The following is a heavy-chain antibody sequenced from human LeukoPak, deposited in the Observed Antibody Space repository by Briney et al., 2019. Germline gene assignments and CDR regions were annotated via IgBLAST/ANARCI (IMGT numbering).Heavy chain of an antibody. J-gene: IGHJ4*02. CDR2: ISSSSSYT. Sequence: GGSLRLSCAASGFTSSDYYMSWIRQAPGKGLEWVSYISSSSSYTNYVDSVKGRFTISRDNAKNSLYLQINSLRAEDTAAHYCARGDSLTTAVDYWGQGTLVTVSS. CDR3: ARGDSLTTAVDY. CDR1: GFTSSDYY. D-gene: IGHD4/OR15-4a*01. V-gene: IGHV3-11*06.